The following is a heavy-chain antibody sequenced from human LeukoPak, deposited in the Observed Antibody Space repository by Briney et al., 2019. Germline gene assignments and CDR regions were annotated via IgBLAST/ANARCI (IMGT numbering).Heavy chain of an antibody. Sequence: PGGSLRLSCAASGFTFSSHWMHWVRQAPGKGLVWVSRINSDGSSTSYADSVEGRFTISRDNAKNTLYLQMNSLGAEDTAVYYCARVKAAGRQAFDIWGQGTMVTVSS. D-gene: IGHD6-13*01. J-gene: IGHJ3*02. V-gene: IGHV3-74*01. CDR2: INSDGSST. CDR3: ARVKAAGRQAFDI. CDR1: GFTFSSHW.